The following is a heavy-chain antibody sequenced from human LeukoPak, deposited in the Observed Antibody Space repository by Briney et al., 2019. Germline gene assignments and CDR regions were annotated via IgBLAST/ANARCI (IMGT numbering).Heavy chain of an antibody. CDR3: ATNGGGDSGYGNFDY. CDR1: GFTFDDYA. CDR2: ISWNSDTI. V-gene: IGHV3-9*01. J-gene: IGHJ4*02. D-gene: IGHD5-12*01. Sequence: GGSLRLSCAVSGFTFDDYAMHWVRQVPGKGLEWVSGISWNSDTIDLADSVKGRFTISRDDAKNSLYLQMNRLRAEDTALYYCATNGGGDSGYGNFDYWGQGTLVTVSS.